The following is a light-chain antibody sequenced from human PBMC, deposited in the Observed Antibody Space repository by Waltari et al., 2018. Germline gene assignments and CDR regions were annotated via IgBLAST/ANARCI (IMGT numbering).Light chain of an antibody. Sequence: QSVLPQPPSASETPGQRVPIPCSGSRSHLGSHYLYWYQQLPGTAPKLLTYRNNQRPSGVPDRFSASKSGTSASLAISGLRSEDEAVYYCAAWDDSHYVFGTGTQVTVL. CDR2: RNN. V-gene: IGLV1-47*01. CDR3: AAWDDSHYV. CDR1: RSHLGSHY. J-gene: IGLJ1*01.